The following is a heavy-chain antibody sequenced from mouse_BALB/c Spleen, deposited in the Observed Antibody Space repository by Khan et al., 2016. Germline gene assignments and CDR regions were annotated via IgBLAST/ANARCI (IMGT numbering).Heavy chain of an antibody. V-gene: IGHV3-8*02. CDR3: ATYDGYAFDY. Sequence: EVQLQESGPSLVKPSQTLSLTCSVTGDSITSGYWNWIRKFPGNKLEYMGYISYSGSTYYHPYLTSRISLTRDTSTNKYYLQLISTTHEDTATYYGATYDGYAFDYWGQGTTLTFSS. D-gene: IGHD2-14*01. CDR2: ISYSGST. CDR1: GDSITSGY. J-gene: IGHJ2*01.